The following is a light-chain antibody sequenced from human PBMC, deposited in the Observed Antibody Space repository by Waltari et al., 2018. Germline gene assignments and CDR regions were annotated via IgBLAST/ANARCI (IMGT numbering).Light chain of an antibody. CDR1: SSDVGSYNL. Sequence: QSALTQTASVSGSPGQSITISCTGTSSDVGSYNLVSWYQQHPGKAPKLMIYEVSKPPSGVSNRFSGSKSGNTASLTISGLQAEDEADYYCCSYAGSSPVVFGGGTKLTVL. CDR3: CSYAGSSPVV. V-gene: IGLV2-23*02. J-gene: IGLJ2*01. CDR2: EVS.